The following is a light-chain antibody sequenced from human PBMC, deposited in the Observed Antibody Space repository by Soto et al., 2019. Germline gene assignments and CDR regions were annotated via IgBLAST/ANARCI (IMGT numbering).Light chain of an antibody. CDR1: HTIATY. CDR3: KQFYYYPHP. Sequence: IQMTQSPSSLSASVGDGVTLTCRASHTIATYLNWYQQKPGQVPEVLIYGASRLHVGVPSKFTGSGYGTAFTLTINNLQPEDFALYYCKQFYYYPHPFGQGTKREVK. J-gene: IGKJ2*01. V-gene: IGKV1-39*01. CDR2: GAS.